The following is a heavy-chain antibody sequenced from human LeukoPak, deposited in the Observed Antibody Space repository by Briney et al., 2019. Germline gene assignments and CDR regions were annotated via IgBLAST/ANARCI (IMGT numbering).Heavy chain of an antibody. V-gene: IGHV3-13*01. D-gene: IGHD6-19*01. Sequence: GGSLGLSCVASGFTFSSYDMHWVRQATGKGLEWVSAIGTAGDTYYPGSVKGRFTISRENAKNSLYLQMNSLRAGDTAVYYCARGNLASGWYEGLEGAFDIWGQGTMVTVSS. CDR2: IGTAGDT. J-gene: IGHJ3*02. CDR1: GFTFSSYD. CDR3: ARGNLASGWYEGLEGAFDI.